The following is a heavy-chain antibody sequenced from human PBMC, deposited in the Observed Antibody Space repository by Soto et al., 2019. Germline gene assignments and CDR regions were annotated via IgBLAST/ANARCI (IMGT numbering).Heavy chain of an antibody. CDR2: ISAYNGNT. CDR3: ARSAYYYDSIGSLLY. J-gene: IGHJ4*02. D-gene: IGHD3-22*01. Sequence: ASVKVSCKASGYTFTSYGISWVRQAPGQGLEWMGWISAYNGNTNYAQKLQGRVTMTTDTSTSTAYMELRSLRSDDTAVYYCARSAYYYDSIGSLLYWGQGTLVTVSS. CDR1: GYTFTSYG. V-gene: IGHV1-18*01.